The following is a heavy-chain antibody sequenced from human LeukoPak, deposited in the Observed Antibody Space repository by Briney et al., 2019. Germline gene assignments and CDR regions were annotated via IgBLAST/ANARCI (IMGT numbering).Heavy chain of an antibody. CDR1: GYSFTSYW. J-gene: IGHJ4*02. D-gene: IGHD3-22*01. CDR2: IYPGDSDT. V-gene: IGHV5-51*01. CDR3: ARHHYYDSSGYLGAPFDY. Sequence: GESLKISCKGSGYSFTSYWIGWVRQMPGKGLEWMGIIYPGDSDTRYSPSFQGQVTISADKSISTAYLQWSSLKASDTAMYYCARHHYYDSSGYLGAPFDYWGQGTLVTVSS.